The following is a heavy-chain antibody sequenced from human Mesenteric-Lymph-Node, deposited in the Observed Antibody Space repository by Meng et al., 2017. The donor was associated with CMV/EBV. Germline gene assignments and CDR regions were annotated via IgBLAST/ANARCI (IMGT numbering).Heavy chain of an antibody. CDR1: GFTFSRYW. J-gene: IGHJ6*02. V-gene: IGHV3-7*03. CDR2: IKQDGTDK. Sequence: GESLKISCAASGFTFSRYWMTWVRQAPGKGLEWVANIKQDGTDKFYVDSVKGRFTISRDNAKNSLYLQMHSLRVEDTGIYYCARRYCSGANCYGHYYYCGMDVWGQGTTVTVSS. D-gene: IGHD2-15*01. CDR3: ARRYCSGANCYGHYYYCGMDV.